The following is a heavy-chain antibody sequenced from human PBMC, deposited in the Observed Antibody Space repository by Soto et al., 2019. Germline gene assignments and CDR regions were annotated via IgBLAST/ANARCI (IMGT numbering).Heavy chain of an antibody. Sequence: SETLSLTCTVSGGSISSYYWSWIRQPPGKGLEWIGYIYYSGSTNYNPSLKSRVTISVDTSKNQFSLKLSSVTAADTAVYYCARAGATIFGVAEYYYYYYGMDVWGQGTTVT. D-gene: IGHD3-3*01. CDR1: GGSISSYY. CDR3: ARAGATIFGVAEYYYYYYGMDV. CDR2: IYYSGST. V-gene: IGHV4-59*01. J-gene: IGHJ6*02.